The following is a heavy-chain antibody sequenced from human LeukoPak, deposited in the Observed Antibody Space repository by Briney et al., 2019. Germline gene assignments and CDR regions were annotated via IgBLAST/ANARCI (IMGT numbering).Heavy chain of an antibody. CDR1: GGSISSYY. Sequence: PSETLSLTCTVSGGSISSYYWSWIRQPPGKGLEWIGYIYYSGSTNYNPSLKSRVTISIDTSKSQFSLKLSSVTAADTAVYYCARGTRYSYIFDYWGQGTLVTVSS. J-gene: IGHJ4*02. V-gene: IGHV4-59*01. D-gene: IGHD5-18*01. CDR3: ARGTRYSYIFDY. CDR2: IYYSGST.